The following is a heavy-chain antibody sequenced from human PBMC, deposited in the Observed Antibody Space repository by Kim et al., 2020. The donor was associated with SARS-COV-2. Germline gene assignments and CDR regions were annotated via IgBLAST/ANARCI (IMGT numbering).Heavy chain of an antibody. V-gene: IGHV3-21*01. CDR2: ISSSSSYI. CDR3: ARDHGTDFWSGYPTPYYFDY. J-gene: IGHJ4*02. CDR1: GFTFSSYS. Sequence: GGSLRLSCAASGFTFSSYSMNWVRQAPGKGLEWVSSISSSSSYIYYADSVKGRFTISRDNAKNSLYLQMNSLRAEDTAVYYCARDHGTDFWSGYPTPYYFDYWGQGTLVTVSS. D-gene: IGHD3-3*01.